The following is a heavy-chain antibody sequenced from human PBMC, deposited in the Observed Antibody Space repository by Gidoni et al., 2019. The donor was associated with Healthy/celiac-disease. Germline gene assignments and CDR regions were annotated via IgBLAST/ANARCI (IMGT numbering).Heavy chain of an antibody. CDR2: SSGSGGST. Sequence: EVQLLESGGGLVQPGGSLRLSCAASGFTFSSYAMSWVRQAPGKGLEWVSASSGSGGSTYYADAVKGRFTIARDNSKNTLYLQMNSLRAEDTAVYYCAKDRDEWEEWDWGQGTLVTVSS. V-gene: IGHV3-23*01. J-gene: IGHJ4*02. D-gene: IGHD1-26*01. CDR3: AKDRDEWEEWD. CDR1: GFTFSSYA.